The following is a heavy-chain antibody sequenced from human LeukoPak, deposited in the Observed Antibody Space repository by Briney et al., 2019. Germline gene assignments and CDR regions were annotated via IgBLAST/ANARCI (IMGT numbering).Heavy chain of an antibody. CDR3: ARDQDIAAAGPIHYYFDY. CDR2: INPSGGST. V-gene: IGHV1-46*01. D-gene: IGHD6-13*01. CDR1: GYTFTGYY. J-gene: IGHJ4*02. Sequence: ASVKVSCKASGYTFTGYYMHWVRQAPGQGLEWMGIINPSGGSTSYAQKFQGRVTMTRDTSTSTVYTELSSLRSEDTAVYYCARDQDIAAAGPIHYYFDYWGQGTLVTVSS.